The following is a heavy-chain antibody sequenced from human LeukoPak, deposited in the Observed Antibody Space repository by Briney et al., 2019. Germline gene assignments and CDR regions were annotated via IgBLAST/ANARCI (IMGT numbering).Heavy chain of an antibody. D-gene: IGHD2-15*01. CDR3: ARGLCSGGSCGNWFDP. Sequence: SQTLSLTCTVSGGSISSGDYYWSWIRQPPGKGLEWIGYIYYSWSTYYNPSLKSRVTISVDTSKNQFSLKLSSVTAADTAVYYCARGLCSGGSCGNWFDPWGQGTLVTVSS. V-gene: IGHV4-30-4*01. J-gene: IGHJ5*02. CDR1: GGSISSGDYY. CDR2: IYYSWST.